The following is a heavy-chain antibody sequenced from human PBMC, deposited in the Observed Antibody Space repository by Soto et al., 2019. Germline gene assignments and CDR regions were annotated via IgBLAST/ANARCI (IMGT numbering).Heavy chain of an antibody. CDR1: GGSISSGDYY. J-gene: IGHJ6*02. CDR2: IYYSGST. D-gene: IGHD5-18*01. V-gene: IGHV4-30-4*01. CDR3: AREGDLDTAMVHRTPDGMDV. Sequence: SETLSLTXTVSGGSISSGDYYWSWIRQPPGKGLEWIGYIYYSGSTYYNPSLKSRVTISVDTSKNQFSLKLSSVTAADTAVYYCAREGDLDTAMVHRTPDGMDVWGQGTTVTVSS.